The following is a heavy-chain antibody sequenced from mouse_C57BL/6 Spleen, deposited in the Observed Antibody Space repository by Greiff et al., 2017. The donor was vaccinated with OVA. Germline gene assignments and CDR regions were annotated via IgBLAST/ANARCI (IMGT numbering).Heavy chain of an antibody. Sequence: EVQLQESGPELVKPGASVKIPCKASGYTFTDYNMDWVKQSHGKSLEWIGDINPNNGGTSYNQKFKGKATLTVDKSSSTAYMELRSLTSEDTAVYYCARRGVYYYGSGAMDYWGQGTSVTVSS. CDR2: INPNNGGT. CDR3: ARRGVYYYGSGAMDY. J-gene: IGHJ4*01. D-gene: IGHD1-1*01. CDR1: GYTFTDYN. V-gene: IGHV1-18*01.